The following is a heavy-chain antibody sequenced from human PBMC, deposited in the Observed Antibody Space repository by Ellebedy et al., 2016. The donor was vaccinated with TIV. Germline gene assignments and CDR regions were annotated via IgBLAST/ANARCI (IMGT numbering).Heavy chain of an antibody. CDR3: ARNVGHVAVAGIVQAFDI. D-gene: IGHD6-19*01. V-gene: IGHV3-74*01. Sequence: GGSLRLSCAASGFTFSSYWMHWVRQAPGKGLVWVSRINSDGTSTSYADSVKGRFTISRDNSKNTLYLQMNSLRAEDTAVYYCARNVGHVAVAGIVQAFDIWGQGTMVTVSS. CDR2: INSDGTST. CDR1: GFTFSSYW. J-gene: IGHJ3*02.